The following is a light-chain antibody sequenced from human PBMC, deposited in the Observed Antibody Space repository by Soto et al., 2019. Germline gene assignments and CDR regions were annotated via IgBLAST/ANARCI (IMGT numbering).Light chain of an antibody. CDR3: QQYNNWPALYT. CDR2: GAS. V-gene: IGKV3-15*01. Sequence: EIVMTQSPATLSVSPGERATLSCRASQSVSSNFAWYQQKPGQAPRLLIYGASTRATGIPARFSGSGSGTKFTLHISSLQSEDFAVYYCQQYNNWPALYTFRQGTKLEIK. CDR1: QSVSSN. J-gene: IGKJ2*01.